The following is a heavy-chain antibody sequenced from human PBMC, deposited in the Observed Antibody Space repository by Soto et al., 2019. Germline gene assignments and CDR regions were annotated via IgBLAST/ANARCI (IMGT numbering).Heavy chain of an antibody. CDR1: GFSLTNALMG. CDR2: IFSTDER. CDR3: ARMIIGSGDY. Sequence: QVTLKESGPVVVKPTETLTLTCTVSGFSLTNALMGVSWLRQPPGKALEWLAHIFSTDERSYSTPLKTRLTISKDNSKSQVVLVMTNMDPVDTATYYCARMIIGSGDYWGQAILVTVSS. D-gene: IGHD6-25*01. J-gene: IGHJ4*02. V-gene: IGHV2-26*01.